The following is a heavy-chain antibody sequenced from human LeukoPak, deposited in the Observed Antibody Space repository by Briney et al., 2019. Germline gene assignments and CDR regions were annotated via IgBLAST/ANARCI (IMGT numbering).Heavy chain of an antibody. CDR2: IYSGGTT. CDR3: ARHYTIFGVFTDYFDS. J-gene: IGHJ4*02. V-gene: IGHV3-53*01. CDR1: GFTVSSNY. D-gene: IGHD3-3*01. Sequence: GGSLRLSCAASGFTVSSNYMSWVRQAPGKGLEWVSVIYSGGTTYYTDSVKGRFTISRDNSKNTLYLQMNSLRAEDTAVYYCARHYTIFGVFTDYFDSWGQGTLVTVSS.